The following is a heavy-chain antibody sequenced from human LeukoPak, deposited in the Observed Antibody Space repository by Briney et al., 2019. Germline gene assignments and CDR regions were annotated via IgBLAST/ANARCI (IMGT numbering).Heavy chain of an antibody. D-gene: IGHD2-2*01. CDR2: IIPIFGIA. CDR1: GGTFSSYA. Sequence: SVKVSCKASGGTFSSYAISWVRQAPGQGLEWMGRIIPIFGIANYAQKFQGRVTITADKSTSTAYMELSSLRSEDTAVYYCARDIVVVPPTLGLYYYYGMDVWGQGTTVTVSS. V-gene: IGHV1-69*04. J-gene: IGHJ6*02. CDR3: ARDIVVVPPTLGLYYYYGMDV.